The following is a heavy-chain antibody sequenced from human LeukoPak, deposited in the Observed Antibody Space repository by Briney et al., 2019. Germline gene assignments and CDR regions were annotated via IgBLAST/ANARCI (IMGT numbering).Heavy chain of an antibody. Sequence: GGSPRLSPAASGFRLNTDWMSCVPQAPGKGLEWGANIKQDGKEKDYADSGKGRFTISRDNGKISLELQMNSLRADDTAVYYCARDTVGEWEDANYAVYYFDYWGQGTVVTVSS. CDR2: IKQDGKEK. CDR3: ARDTVGEWEDANYAVYYFDY. J-gene: IGHJ4*02. V-gene: IGHV3-7*01. D-gene: IGHD4/OR15-4a*01. CDR1: GFRLNTDW.